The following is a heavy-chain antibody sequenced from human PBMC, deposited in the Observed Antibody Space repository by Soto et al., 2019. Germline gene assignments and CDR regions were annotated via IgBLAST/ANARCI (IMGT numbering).Heavy chain of an antibody. CDR3: ARDRPHYGSGSYAVESLDY. Sequence: QVQLQESAPGLVKPSQTLSLTCIVSGGSLSSGGYYWSWIRQHPVKGLEWIGSFLYSGSTYYNPSLKSRVTISVDTSKNQFSLKRSSVTAADTAVYYCARDRPHYGSGSYAVESLDYWGQGTLVTVSS. J-gene: IGHJ4*02. D-gene: IGHD3-10*01. V-gene: IGHV4-31*03. CDR1: GGSLSSGGYY. CDR2: FLYSGST.